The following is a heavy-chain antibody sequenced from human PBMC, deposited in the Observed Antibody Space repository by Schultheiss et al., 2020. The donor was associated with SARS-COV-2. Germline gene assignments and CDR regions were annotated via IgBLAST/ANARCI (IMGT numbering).Heavy chain of an antibody. J-gene: IGHJ5*02. V-gene: IGHV3-30*03. CDR3: ARGSSGWGFRTRFDP. Sequence: GGSLRLSCAASGFTFSDYYMSWIRQAPGKGLEWVAVISYDGSNKYYADSVKGRFTISRDNSKNTLYLQMNSLSVEDTAVYYCARGSSGWGFRTRFDPWGQGTLVTVSS. CDR2: ISYDGSNK. CDR1: GFTFSDYY. D-gene: IGHD6-19*01.